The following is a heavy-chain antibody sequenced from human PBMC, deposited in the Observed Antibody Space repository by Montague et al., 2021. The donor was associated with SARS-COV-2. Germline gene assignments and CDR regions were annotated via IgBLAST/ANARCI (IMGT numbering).Heavy chain of an antibody. CDR1: GGSISSSSYY. CDR2: IYHSGST. J-gene: IGHJ6*02. V-gene: IGHV4-39*02. D-gene: IGHD3-22*01. Sequence: SETLSLTCTVSGGSISSSSYYWGWIRQPPGKGLEWIGSIYHSGSTYYNPSLKSRVTISVDTSKNQFSLKLSSATAADTAVYYCAREAYYYDSSGYYRGGYYYYFGMDVWGQGTTVTVSS. CDR3: AREAYYYDSSGYYRGGYYYYFGMDV.